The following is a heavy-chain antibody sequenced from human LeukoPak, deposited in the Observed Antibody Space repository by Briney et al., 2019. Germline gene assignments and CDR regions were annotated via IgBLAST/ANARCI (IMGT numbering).Heavy chain of an antibody. CDR1: GFTFDDYG. CDR2: INRNGGTI. V-gene: IGHV3-20*01. D-gene: IGHD6-13*01. Sequence: PGGSLRLSCAASGFTFDDYGMSWVRQVPGKGLEWVSGINRNGGTINYGDSVKGRFTISRDNAKNSLCLQMNSLRAEDTALYHCARERSTSNWYGTPDFDYWGQGTLVTVSS. J-gene: IGHJ4*02. CDR3: ARERSTSNWYGTPDFDY.